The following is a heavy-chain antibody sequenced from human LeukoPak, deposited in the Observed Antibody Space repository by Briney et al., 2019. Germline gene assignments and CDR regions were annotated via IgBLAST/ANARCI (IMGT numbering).Heavy chain of an antibody. J-gene: IGHJ4*02. V-gene: IGHV4-59*01. D-gene: IGHD3-22*01. CDR2: IYYSGST. CDR1: GGSISSYY. CDR3: ARGQRNYYDSSGYWLLN. Sequence: PSETLSLTCTVSGGSISSYYWSWIRQPPGKGLEWIGYIYYSGSTNYNPSLKSRVTISVDTSKNRFSLKLSSVTAADTAAYYCARGQRNYYDSSGYWLLNWGQGTLVTVSS.